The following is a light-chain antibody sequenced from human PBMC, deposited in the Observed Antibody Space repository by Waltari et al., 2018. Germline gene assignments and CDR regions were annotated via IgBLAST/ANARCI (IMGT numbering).Light chain of an antibody. Sequence: DIVMTQTPLSLPITPGEPASISCRSSQSLLHSNGNTYLHWYLQKQGQSPRLLIYGGSSRASGVPDRFSGSGSGTYFTLKISKVEAEDVGVYYCVQAIAFPFTFGPGTKLDIK. CDR2: GGS. CDR1: QSLLHSNGNTY. V-gene: IGKV2-40*01. CDR3: VQAIAFPFT. J-gene: IGKJ3*01.